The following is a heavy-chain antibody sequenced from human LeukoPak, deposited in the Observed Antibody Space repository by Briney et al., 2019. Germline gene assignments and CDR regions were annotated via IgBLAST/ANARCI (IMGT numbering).Heavy chain of an antibody. J-gene: IGHJ6*02. Sequence: PGGSLRLSCAASGFTLSRYGMHWVRQAPGKGLEWVANIKQDGSEKYYVDSVKGRFTIPRDNAKNSLYLQMNSLRAEDTAVYYCAREGSYSSSWPPYYYYGMDVWGQGTTVTVSS. V-gene: IGHV3-7*01. CDR3: AREGSYSSSWPPYYYYGMDV. D-gene: IGHD6-13*01. CDR2: IKQDGSEK. CDR1: GFTLSRYG.